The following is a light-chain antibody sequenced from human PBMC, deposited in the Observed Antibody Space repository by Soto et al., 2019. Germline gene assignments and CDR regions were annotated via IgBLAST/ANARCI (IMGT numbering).Light chain of an antibody. V-gene: IGKV1-5*03. J-gene: IGKJ1*01. CDR3: QNYNSYSEA. Sequence: DIQTTKSPSTLSGSVGYSVTITCLASQTISSWLAWYQQKPGKAPKLLIYKASTLKSGVPSRFSGSGSGTEFTLTISSLQPDDFATYYCQNYNSYSEAFGQGNKGAIK. CDR2: KAS. CDR1: QTISSW.